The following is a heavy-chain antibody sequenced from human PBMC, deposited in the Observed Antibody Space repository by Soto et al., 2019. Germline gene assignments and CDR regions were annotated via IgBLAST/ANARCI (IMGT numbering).Heavy chain of an antibody. CDR3: ARDGYGDYRDY. J-gene: IGHJ4*02. CDR1: GGSFSGYY. CDR2: INHSRST. V-gene: IGHV4-34*01. D-gene: IGHD4-17*01. Sequence: QVQLQQWGAGLLKPSETLSLTCAVYGGSFSGYYWSWIRQPPGKGLEWIGEINHSRSTNYNPSLKSRVTISVDASKNQFSLKLSSVTAADTAVYYCARDGYGDYRDYWGQGTLVTVSS.